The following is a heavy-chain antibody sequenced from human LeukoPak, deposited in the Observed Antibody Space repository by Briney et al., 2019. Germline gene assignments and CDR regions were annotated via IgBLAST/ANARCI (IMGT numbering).Heavy chain of an antibody. V-gene: IGHV1-46*01. J-gene: IGHJ4*02. CDR2: IYPRDGST. CDR3: ARDQEGFDY. Sequence: ASVKISCKASGYTFTSNYIHWVRQAPGEGLEWMGMIYPRDGSTSYAQKFQGRVTVTRDTSTSTVHMELSGLRSEDTAVYYCARDQEGFDYWGQGTLVTVSS. CDR1: GYTFTSNY.